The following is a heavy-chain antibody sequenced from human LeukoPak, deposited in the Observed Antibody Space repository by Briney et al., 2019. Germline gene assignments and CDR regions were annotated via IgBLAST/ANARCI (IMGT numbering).Heavy chain of an antibody. CDR2: IYYSGST. CDR3: ARRTYCGGDCYDGANWYFDL. V-gene: IGHV4-59*01. J-gene: IGHJ2*01. Sequence: PSETLSLTCTVSGGSISSYYWSWIRQPPGKGLEWIGYIYYSGSTNYNPSLKSRATISVDTSKNQFSLKLSSVTAADTAVYYCARRTYCGGDCYDGANWYFDLWGRGTLVTVSS. CDR1: GGSISSYY. D-gene: IGHD2-21*02.